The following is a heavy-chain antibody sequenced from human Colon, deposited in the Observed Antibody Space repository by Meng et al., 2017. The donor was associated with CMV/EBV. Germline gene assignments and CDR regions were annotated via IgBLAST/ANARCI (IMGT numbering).Heavy chain of an antibody. CDR1: GFAFSDYY. V-gene: IGHV3-11*01. J-gene: IGHJ6*02. CDR3: ARDCSVTSCYNPINSYYYFYGMDV. CDR2: ISGSGSAI. D-gene: IGHD2-2*02. Sequence: GESLKISCAASGFAFSDYYMTWIRQAPGKGLERISYISGSGSAIYYADSVKGRFTISRDNAKSSLYLQMNSLRAEDTAVYYCARDCSVTSCYNPINSYYYFYGMDVWGQGAAVPSP.